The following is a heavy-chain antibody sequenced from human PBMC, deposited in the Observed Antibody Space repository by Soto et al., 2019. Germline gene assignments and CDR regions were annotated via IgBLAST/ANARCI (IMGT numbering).Heavy chain of an antibody. CDR3: ARFGEWELLRGDDYGMDV. J-gene: IGHJ6*02. Sequence: EASVTVSCKASGYTFTSYGISWVREAPEQGLEWMGWISAYNGNTNYAQKLKGRVTMTPETSTSTAYMELRRLRADDTAVYYFARFGEWELLRGDDYGMDVWGQGTTVTVSS. D-gene: IGHD1-26*01. CDR2: ISAYNGNT. V-gene: IGHV1-18*01. CDR1: GYTFTSYG.